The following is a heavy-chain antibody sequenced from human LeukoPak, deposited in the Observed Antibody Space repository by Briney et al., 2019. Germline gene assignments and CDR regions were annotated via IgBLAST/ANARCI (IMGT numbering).Heavy chain of an antibody. Sequence: GGSLRLSCAASGFTFSSYSMHWVRQAPGKGLEWVAVIWYDGSNKYYADSVKGRFTISRDNSKNTLYLQMNSLRAEDTAVYYCARGKGSTTRYYFDYWGQGTLVTVSS. CDR2: IWYDGSNK. J-gene: IGHJ4*02. CDR1: GFTFSSYS. V-gene: IGHV3-33*01. D-gene: IGHD2-2*01. CDR3: ARGKGSTTRYYFDY.